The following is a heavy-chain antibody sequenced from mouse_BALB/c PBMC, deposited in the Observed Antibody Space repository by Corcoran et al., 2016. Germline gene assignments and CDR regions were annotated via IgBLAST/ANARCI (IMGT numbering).Heavy chain of an antibody. V-gene: IGHV1-19*01. Sequence: EVQLQQSGPELVKPGASVKMSCKASGYTFTDYYMDWVKQSHGESFEWIGRVNPYNGGTSYNQKFKGKATLTVDKSSSTAYMELNSLTSEDSAVYFCAREGLTTIVARCDYWGQGTTLTVSS. D-gene: IGHD1-1*01. CDR3: AREGLTTIVARCDY. CDR2: VNPYNGGT. J-gene: IGHJ2*01. CDR1: GYTFTDYY.